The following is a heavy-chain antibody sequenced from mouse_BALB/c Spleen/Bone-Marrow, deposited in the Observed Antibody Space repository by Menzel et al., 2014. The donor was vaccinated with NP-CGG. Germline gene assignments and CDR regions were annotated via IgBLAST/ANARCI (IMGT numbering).Heavy chain of an antibody. Sequence: VKLQESGAELVRPGASVQLSCKASGYTFPSYWLNWVKQRPGQGLEWIGMIYPSDSATHYNQMFKDKATLTVDKSSSTGYMQLSSLTSEDSAVYYCARKKSKLGFWSAYWGQGTLVTGSA. CDR3: ARKKSKLGFWSAY. J-gene: IGHJ3*01. CDR2: IYPSDSAT. V-gene: IGHV1-61*01. D-gene: IGHD1-2*01. CDR1: GYTFPSYW.